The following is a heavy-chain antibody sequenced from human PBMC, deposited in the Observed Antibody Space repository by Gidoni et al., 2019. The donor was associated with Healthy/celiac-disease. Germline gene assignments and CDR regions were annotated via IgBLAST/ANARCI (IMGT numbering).Heavy chain of an antibody. CDR3: AAGGGYDVGWFDP. J-gene: IGHJ5*02. Sequence: QVHLQESASGLVKPSETLSLTCTVSGASISSYYWRWIRQPPGKGLEWIGYIYYSGSTNYNPSLKSRVTISVDTSKNQFSLKLSSVTAADTAVYYCAAGGGYDVGWFDPWGQGTLVTVSS. V-gene: IGHV4-59*01. CDR1: GASISSYY. CDR2: IYYSGST. D-gene: IGHD5-12*01.